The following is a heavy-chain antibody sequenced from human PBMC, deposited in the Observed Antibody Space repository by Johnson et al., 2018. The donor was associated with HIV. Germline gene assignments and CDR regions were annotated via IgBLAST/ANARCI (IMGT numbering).Heavy chain of an antibody. CDR2: ISGSGGSS. CDR3: AKGADYADYEGAFDI. CDR1: GFTFSSYA. V-gene: IGHV3-23*04. D-gene: IGHD4-17*01. J-gene: IGHJ3*02. Sequence: MLLVVSGGGLVQPGGSLRLSCAASGFTFSSYAMSWVRQAPGKGLEWVSAISGSGGSSYYADSVKGRFTISRDNSKNTLYLQMNSLRVEDTAVYYCAKGADYADYEGAFDIWGQGTMVTVSS.